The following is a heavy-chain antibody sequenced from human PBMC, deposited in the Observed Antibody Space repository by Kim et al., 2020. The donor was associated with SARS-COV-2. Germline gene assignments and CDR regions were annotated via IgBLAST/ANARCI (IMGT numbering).Heavy chain of an antibody. V-gene: IGHV3-23*01. D-gene: IGHD5-12*01. CDR2: T. J-gene: IGHJ4*02. CDR3: TTRLAKHFDN. Sequence: THYADSVRGRFTISRDDSRNMVYLQMSSLRGEDTAMYYCTTRLAKHFDNWGQGIPVTVSS.